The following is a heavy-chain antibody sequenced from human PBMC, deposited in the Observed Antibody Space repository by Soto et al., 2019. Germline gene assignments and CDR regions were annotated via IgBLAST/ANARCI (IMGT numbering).Heavy chain of an antibody. CDR1: GYTLTNYA. CDR2: IDPASGYA. CDR3: TRDLNGGNPFDY. J-gene: IGHJ4*02. Sequence: QVQSVQSGAEVKKPGASVRLFCKPSGYTLTNYAIQWVRQAAGQGLEWLGWIDPASGYAEYSQRLRGRVTLSRDNSASTFYMDLTSLTSEDTAVYFCTRDLNGGNPFDYWGQGTLVTVS. D-gene: IGHD2-8*01. V-gene: IGHV1-3*01.